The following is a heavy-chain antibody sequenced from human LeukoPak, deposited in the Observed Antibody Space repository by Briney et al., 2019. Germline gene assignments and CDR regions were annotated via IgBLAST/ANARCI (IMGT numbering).Heavy chain of an antibody. Sequence: GGSLRLSCTASGFAFSIYEMDWVRQAPGKGLEWVSYISSSGSYIQYAESVKGRFTISRDNAEKSLFLQMNTLRDEDTAVYYCARDPGYSSTGVDAFDIWGRGTMVTVSS. CDR3: ARDPGYSSTGVDAFDI. V-gene: IGHV3-48*03. J-gene: IGHJ3*02. CDR1: GFAFSIYE. CDR2: ISSSGSYI. D-gene: IGHD6-13*01.